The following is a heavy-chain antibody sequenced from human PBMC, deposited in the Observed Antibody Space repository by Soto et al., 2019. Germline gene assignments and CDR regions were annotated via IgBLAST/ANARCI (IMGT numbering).Heavy chain of an antibody. CDR3: ARDLSLELRRGYYDYYGMDD. J-gene: IGHJ6*02. CDR2: ISYDEYSK. V-gene: IGHV3-30*04. D-gene: IGHD1-7*01. Sequence: QVQLVESGGGVVQPGRSLRLSCAASGFTFSTYAMHWVRQAPGRGLEWVAVISYDEYSKYYADSVKGRFTISRDNSKNTLYLQMNSLRAEDTAVFYCARDLSLELRRGYYDYYGMDDWCQGTTVTVSS. CDR1: GFTFSTYA.